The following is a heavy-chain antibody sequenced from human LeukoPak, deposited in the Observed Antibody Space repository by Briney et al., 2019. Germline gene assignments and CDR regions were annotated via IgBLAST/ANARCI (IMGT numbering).Heavy chain of an antibody. J-gene: IGHJ4*02. Sequence: GGSLRLSCAASGFTFSSYGMHWVRQAPGKGLEWVAFIRYDGSNKYYADSVKGRFTISRDNSKNTLYLQMNSLRAEDTAVYYCAREYYGSGSYYKHTYYFDYWGQGTLVTVSS. V-gene: IGHV3-30*02. D-gene: IGHD3-10*01. CDR2: IRYDGSNK. CDR3: AREYYGSGSYYKHTYYFDY. CDR1: GFTFSSYG.